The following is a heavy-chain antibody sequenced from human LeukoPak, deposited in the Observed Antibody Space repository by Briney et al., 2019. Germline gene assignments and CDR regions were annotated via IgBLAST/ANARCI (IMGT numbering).Heavy chain of an antibody. Sequence: ASVKVSCKTSGYTFTDYFVHWARQATGQRPEWMGWMSPNSGDTGYAQKFQDRVTMTRNTSISTAYMELSSLRSDDTAVYYCARGPPNWGYDYWGPGTLVTVSS. CDR3: ARGPPNWGYDY. CDR2: MSPNSGDT. V-gene: IGHV1-8*02. CDR1: GYTFTDYF. D-gene: IGHD7-27*01. J-gene: IGHJ4*02.